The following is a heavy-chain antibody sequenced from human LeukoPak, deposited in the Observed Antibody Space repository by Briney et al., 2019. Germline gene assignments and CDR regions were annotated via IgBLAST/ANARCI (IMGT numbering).Heavy chain of an antibody. CDR2: TYYRSKWYN. CDR1: GDSVSSNSAA. D-gene: IGHD6-13*01. CDR3: ARDPFPGNSWYGWFDP. Sequence: SQTLSLTCAISGDSVSSNSAACNWIRQSPSRCLQWRGRTYYRSKWYNDYAVSVKSRIIINPDTSQDQYSLQLNAVTPDDTAVYYCARDPFPGNSWYGWFDPWGQGTLVTVSS. J-gene: IGHJ5*02. V-gene: IGHV6-1*01.